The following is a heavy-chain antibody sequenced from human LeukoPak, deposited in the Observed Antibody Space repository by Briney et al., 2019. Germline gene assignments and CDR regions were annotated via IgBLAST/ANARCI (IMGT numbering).Heavy chain of an antibody. CDR2: INRDGNEK. CDR1: GFTFSRYC. J-gene: IGHJ5*01. V-gene: IGHV3-7*01. D-gene: IGHD3-10*01. CDR3: AKEGAYPIITYDS. Sequence: PGGSLRLSCAASGFTFSRYCMNWGRQAPGKGVEWGANINRDGNEKNYVDSVKGRFSISRDNAKNSLYLQMDSLRAEDTAVYYCAKEGAYPIITYDSWGQGALVTVSS.